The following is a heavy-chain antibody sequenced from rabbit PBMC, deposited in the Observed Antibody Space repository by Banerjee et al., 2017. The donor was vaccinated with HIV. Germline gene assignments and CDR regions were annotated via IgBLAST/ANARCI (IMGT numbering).Heavy chain of an antibody. CDR3: ARGYTGYGYAINL. Sequence: QEQLEESGGDLVKPEGSLTLTCTASGFSFSSNYYMCWVRQAPGKGLEWIGCIGAGSDGSPYYASWAKGRFTISKTSSTTVTLQMTSLTVADMATYFCARGYTGYGYAINLWGQGTLVTVS. J-gene: IGHJ4*01. CDR2: IGAGSDGSP. V-gene: IGHV1S45*01. D-gene: IGHD6-1*01. CDR1: GFSFSSNYY.